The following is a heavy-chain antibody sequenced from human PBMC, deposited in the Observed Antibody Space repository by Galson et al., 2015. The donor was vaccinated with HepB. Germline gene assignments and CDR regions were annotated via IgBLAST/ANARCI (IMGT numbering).Heavy chain of an antibody. Sequence: QSGAEVKKPGESLKISCQGSGYKFTTYWIGWVRQMPGKGLEWMGIIYPGDSDTRYRPSFQGQVTISADKSISTAYLQWSSLKASDTAMYYCARHREEKMVTAFDIWGHGTMVIVS. V-gene: IGHV5-51*01. J-gene: IGHJ3*02. CDR1: GYKFTTYW. CDR2: IYPGDSDT. CDR3: ARHREEKMVTAFDI. D-gene: IGHD5-18*01.